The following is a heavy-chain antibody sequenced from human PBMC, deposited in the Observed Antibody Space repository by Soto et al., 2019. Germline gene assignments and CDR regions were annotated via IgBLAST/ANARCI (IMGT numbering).Heavy chain of an antibody. D-gene: IGHD3-3*01. J-gene: IGHJ4*02. CDR2: ISGSGGST. CDR1: GFTFSSYA. V-gene: IGHV3-23*01. Sequence: GGSLRLSCAASGFTFSSYAMSWVRQAPGKGLEWVSAISGSGGSTYYADSVKGRFTISRDNSKNTLYLQMNSLRAEDTAVYYCAKDGPYYDFCSPPFCPYWGQGALVTVSS. CDR3: AKDGPYYDFCSPPFCPY.